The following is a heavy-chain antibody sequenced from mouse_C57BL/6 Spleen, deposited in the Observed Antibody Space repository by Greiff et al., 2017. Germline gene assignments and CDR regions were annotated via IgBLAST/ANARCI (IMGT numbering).Heavy chain of an antibody. V-gene: IGHV1-52*01. CDR3: ARELLDLDY. D-gene: IGHD1-1*01. CDR2: IDPSDSDT. J-gene: IGHJ2*01. CDR1: GYTFTSYW. Sequence: VQLQQPGAELVRPGSSVKLSCKASGYTFTSYWMHWVKQRPIQGLEWIGYIDPSDSDTHYNQKFKDKGTLTVDKSSSTAYMQLSSLTSEDSAVYYCARELLDLDYGGQGTTLTVSS.